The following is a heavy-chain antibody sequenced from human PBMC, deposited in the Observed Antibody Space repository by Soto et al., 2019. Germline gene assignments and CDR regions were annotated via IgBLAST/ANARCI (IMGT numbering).Heavy chain of an antibody. D-gene: IGHD2-15*01. CDR2: ISHDGSNA. CDR1: GFTFRFYG. Sequence: GGSLRLSCAVSGFTFRFYGMHWVRQAPGKGLECVAVISHDGSNAFYADSVKGRFTISRDNSKNMLYLQMNSLKLEDTAVYYCAKDRGGDCSDDACYFGGDYWGRGNLVTVSS. CDR3: AKDRGGDCSDDACYFGGDY. V-gene: IGHV3-30*18. J-gene: IGHJ4*02.